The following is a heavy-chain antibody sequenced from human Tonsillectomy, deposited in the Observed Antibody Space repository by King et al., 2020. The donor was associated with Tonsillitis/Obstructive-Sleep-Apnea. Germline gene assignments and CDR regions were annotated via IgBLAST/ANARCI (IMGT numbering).Heavy chain of an antibody. CDR1: GGSFSGYY. V-gene: IGHV4-34*01. CDR3: ARYTDEDSGSYYFDY. J-gene: IGHJ4*02. CDR2: INHSGIT. D-gene: IGHD1-26*01. Sequence: VQLQQWGAGLLKPSETLSLTCAVYGGSFSGYYWSWIRHPPGKGLEWIGEINHSGITNYNPSLKSRVTITVDTSKNQFSLKLSSLTAADTAVYYCARYTDEDSGSYYFDYWGQGTLVTVSS.